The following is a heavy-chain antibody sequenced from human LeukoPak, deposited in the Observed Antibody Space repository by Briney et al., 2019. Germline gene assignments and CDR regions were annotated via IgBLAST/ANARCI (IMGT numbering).Heavy chain of an antibody. V-gene: IGHV5-51*01. Sequence: GESLKISCKGSGYSFTSYWIGWVRQMPGKGLEWMGIIYPGDSDTRYSPSFQGQVTISADKSISTAYLQWSSLKASDTAMYYCARHRHPYYYDSSGYFDYWGQGTLVTVSS. CDR3: ARHRHPYYYDSSGYFDY. CDR1: GYSFTSYW. J-gene: IGHJ4*02. CDR2: IYPGDSDT. D-gene: IGHD3-22*01.